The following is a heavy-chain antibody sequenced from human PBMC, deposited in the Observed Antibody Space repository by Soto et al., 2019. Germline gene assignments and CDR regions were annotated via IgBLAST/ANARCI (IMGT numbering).Heavy chain of an antibody. V-gene: IGHV3-23*01. CDR2: ISGSGGST. D-gene: IGHD6-6*01. Sequence: EVQLLESGGGLVQPGGSLRLSCAASGFTFSSYTMSWVRQAPGKGLEWVSAISGSGGSTYYADSVKGRFTISRDNSKNTLYLQMNSLRAEDTAVYYSAKGRSSIAARPSDYWGQGTLVTVSS. CDR3: AKGRSSIAARPSDY. CDR1: GFTFSSYT. J-gene: IGHJ4*02.